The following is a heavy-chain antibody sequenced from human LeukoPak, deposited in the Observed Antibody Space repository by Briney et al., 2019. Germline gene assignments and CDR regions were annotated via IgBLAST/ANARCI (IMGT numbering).Heavy chain of an antibody. CDR3: AQSRLSSNYLDN. CDR1: GLTFSSYV. Sequence: PGGSLRLSCAASGLTFSSYVNWVRQAPGKGLEWVSAFTGSNGGTYYADTVKGRFTISRDNSKDTLYLQMNGLRAKDTAVYYCAQSRLSSNYLDNWGQGSLVTISS. J-gene: IGHJ4*02. D-gene: IGHD3-16*02. V-gene: IGHV3-23*01. CDR2: FTGSNGGT.